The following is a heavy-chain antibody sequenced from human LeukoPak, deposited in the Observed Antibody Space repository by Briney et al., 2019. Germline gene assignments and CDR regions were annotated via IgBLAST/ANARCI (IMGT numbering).Heavy chain of an antibody. CDR3: ARDYDILTGYFRGGFDY. J-gene: IGHJ4*02. D-gene: IGHD3-9*01. CDR2: ITSSSSDT. V-gene: IGHV3-21*05. CDR1: GFTFSTYG. Sequence: GRSLRLSCAASGFTFSTYGMHWVRQAPGKGLEWISYITSSSSDTNYADSVKGRFTISRDNAKKSLYLQMNSLRAEDTAVYYCARDYDILTGYFRGGFDYWGQGTLVTVSS.